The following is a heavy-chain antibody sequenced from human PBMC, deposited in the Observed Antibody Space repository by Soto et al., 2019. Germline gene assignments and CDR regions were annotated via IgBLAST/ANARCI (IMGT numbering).Heavy chain of an antibody. V-gene: IGHV4-31*03. CDR1: GGSISSGGYY. CDR3: ARTTYGGDSRVSTFDY. CDR2: IYYSGST. Sequence: QVQLQESGPGLVKPSQTMSLTCIVSGGSISSGGYYWSWIRQLPGKGLEWIGYIYYSGSTSYNPALKSRISILLDTSKNQFYLNLSSVTAADTAVYYCARTTYGGDSRVSTFDYWGQGTLVTVSS. D-gene: IGHD2-21*01. J-gene: IGHJ4*02.